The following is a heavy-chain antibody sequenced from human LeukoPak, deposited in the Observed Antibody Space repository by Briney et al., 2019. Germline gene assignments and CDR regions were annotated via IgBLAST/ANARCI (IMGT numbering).Heavy chain of an antibody. J-gene: IGHJ4*02. Sequence: GGSLRLSCAASGFIFSNAWMSWVRQAPGQGLEWVGRVKSKTDGGTTDYAAPVKGRFTTSRDDSKNTLYLEMNSLKTEDTAVYYCTVVNYGSGSYPLGYRGQGTLVTVSS. CDR2: VKSKTDGGTT. D-gene: IGHD3-10*01. CDR1: GFIFSNAW. V-gene: IGHV3-15*01. CDR3: TVVNYGSGSYPLGY.